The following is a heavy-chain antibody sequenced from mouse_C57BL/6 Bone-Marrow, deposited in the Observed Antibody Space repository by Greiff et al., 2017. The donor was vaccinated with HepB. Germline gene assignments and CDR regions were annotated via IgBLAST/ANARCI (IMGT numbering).Heavy chain of an antibody. CDR1: GYTFTNYW. J-gene: IGHJ2*01. Sequence: QVQLQQSGAELVRPGPSVKMSCKASGYTFTNYWIGWAKQRPGHGLEWIGDIYPGGGYTNYNEKFKGKATLTADKSSSTAYMQFSSLTSEDSAIYYCARRQFITTVVADYWGQGTTLTVSS. CDR2: IYPGGGYT. D-gene: IGHD1-1*01. V-gene: IGHV1-63*01. CDR3: ARRQFITTVVADY.